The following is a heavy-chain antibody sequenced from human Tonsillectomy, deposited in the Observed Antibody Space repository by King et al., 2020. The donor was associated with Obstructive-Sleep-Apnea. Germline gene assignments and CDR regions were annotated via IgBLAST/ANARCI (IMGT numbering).Heavy chain of an antibody. J-gene: IGHJ6*02. CDR2: IIRSGGGT. Sequence: VQLVESGGGLVQPGGSLRLSCAVSGFTFSRDAMHWVRRAPGKGLEWVSGIIRSGGGTYYADSVKGRFTISRDNSKNTLYRQMNSLRAEDTAVYYGAKVPVTTDSHYYYGMDVWGQGTTVTVSS. CDR1: GFTFSRDA. CDR3: AKVPVTTDSHYYYGMDV. D-gene: IGHD4-17*01. V-gene: IGHV3-23*04.